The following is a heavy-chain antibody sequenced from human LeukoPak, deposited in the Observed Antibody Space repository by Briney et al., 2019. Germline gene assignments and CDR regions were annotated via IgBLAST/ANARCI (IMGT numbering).Heavy chain of an antibody. Sequence: GGSLRLSCAASGFTFSDYNMRWIRQAPGKGLEWVSYISSSSSTIYYADSVKGRFTISRDNAKNSLYLQMNSLRAEDTAVYYCARARIAAAGHNWFDPWGQGTLVTVSS. V-gene: IGHV3-11*04. CDR2: ISSSSSTI. J-gene: IGHJ5*02. CDR3: ARARIAAAGHNWFDP. D-gene: IGHD6-13*01. CDR1: GFTFSDYN.